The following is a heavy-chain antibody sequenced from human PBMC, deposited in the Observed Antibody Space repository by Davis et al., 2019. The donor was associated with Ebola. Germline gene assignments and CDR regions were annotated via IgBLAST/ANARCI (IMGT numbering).Heavy chain of an antibody. J-gene: IGHJ6*04. CDR1: GGSISSGGYS. D-gene: IGHD1-7*01. V-gene: IGHV4-30-2*01. Sequence: MPSETLSLTCAVSGGSISSGGYSWSWIRQPPGKGLEWIGDISHSGHTYYNPSLRSRLTISVDTSKNHFSLKLSSVTAADTAVYYCARGLELHGTDVWGKGTTVAVSS. CDR2: ISHSGHT. CDR3: ARGLELHGTDV.